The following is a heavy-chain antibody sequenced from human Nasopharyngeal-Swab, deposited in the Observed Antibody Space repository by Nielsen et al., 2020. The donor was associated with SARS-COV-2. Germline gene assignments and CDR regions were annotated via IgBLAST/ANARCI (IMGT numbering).Heavy chain of an antibody. Sequence: ASVKVSCKASGYTFTYRYLHWVRQAPGQALEWMGWISAYNGNTNYAQKLQGRVTMTTDTSTSTAYMELRSLRSDDTAVYYCARDLFTMVRGVTPRILAGYWGQGTLVTVSS. CDR2: ISAYNGNT. J-gene: IGHJ4*02. CDR3: ARDLFTMVRGVTPRILAGY. V-gene: IGHV1-18*04. D-gene: IGHD3-10*01. CDR1: GYTFTYRY.